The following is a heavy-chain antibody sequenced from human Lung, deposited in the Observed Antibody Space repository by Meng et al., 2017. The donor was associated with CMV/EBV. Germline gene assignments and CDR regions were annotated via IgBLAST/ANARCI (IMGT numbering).Heavy chain of an antibody. Sequence: GESLKISCAASGLTFSTNWMDWVRQTPGKGLEWVANINPDGSEKYYVGSVEGRFTISRDNGKNLLSLEMISLRAEDTGVYYCSRTLDHWGQGTLVTVSS. CDR2: INPDGSEK. V-gene: IGHV3-7*01. CDR3: SRTLDH. CDR1: GLTFSTNW. J-gene: IGHJ5*02.